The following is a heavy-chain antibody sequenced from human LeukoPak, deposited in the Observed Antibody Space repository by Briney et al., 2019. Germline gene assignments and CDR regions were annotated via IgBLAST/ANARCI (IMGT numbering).Heavy chain of an antibody. CDR2: ITNDGSGT. D-gene: IGHD3-10*01. CDR3: AKDQGARYFGSGSNWFDP. V-gene: IGHV3-74*01. Sequence: GGSLRLSCAASGFPFSNYWTHWVRQAPGKGLVWVSHITNDGSGTSYADSVKGRFTISRDNAKYTLYLQMNSLRVEDTAVYYCAKDQGARYFGSGSNWFDPWGQGTLVTVSS. CDR1: GFPFSNYW. J-gene: IGHJ5*02.